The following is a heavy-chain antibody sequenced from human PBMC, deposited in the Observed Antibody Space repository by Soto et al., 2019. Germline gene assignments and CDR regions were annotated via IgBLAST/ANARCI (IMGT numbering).Heavy chain of an antibody. Sequence: ASLKVSCKASGCTFRIYVISFVLQAPGQWLEWMGWINAGNGNTKYSQKFQSRVTITRDTSASTAYMELSSLRSEDTAVYYCARDRGSRDAFDIWGQGTMVTVSS. CDR1: GCTFRIYV. V-gene: IGHV1-3*01. D-gene: IGHD2-15*01. CDR2: INAGNGNT. J-gene: IGHJ3*02. CDR3: ARDRGSRDAFDI.